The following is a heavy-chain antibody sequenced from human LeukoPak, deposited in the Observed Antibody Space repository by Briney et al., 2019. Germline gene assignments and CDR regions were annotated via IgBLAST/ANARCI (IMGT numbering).Heavy chain of an antibody. CDR3: ARADYGSGTYNFDY. J-gene: IGHJ4*02. D-gene: IGHD3-10*01. Sequence: PSETLSLTCTVSGGSISSYYWSWIRQPPGKGLEWIGYIFYTGSTKYNPSLKSRVTISVDTSNNKFSLKLRSVTAADTAVYYCARADYGSGTYNFDYWGQGTLVTVSS. CDR1: GGSISSYY. V-gene: IGHV4-59*01. CDR2: IFYTGST.